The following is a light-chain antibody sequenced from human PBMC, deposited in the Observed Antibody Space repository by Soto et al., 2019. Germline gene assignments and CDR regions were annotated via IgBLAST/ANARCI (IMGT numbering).Light chain of an antibody. Sequence: NFMLTQPHSVSESPGKTVTISCTRSSGTIASNYVQWYQQRPGSSPTTVIYEYNQRPSGVPDRFSGSIDSSSNSASLTISGVKTEDEADYYCQSYDSSNHVVFGGGTKLTVL. V-gene: IGLV6-57*01. CDR3: QSYDSSNHVV. CDR1: SGTIASNY. J-gene: IGLJ2*01. CDR2: EYN.